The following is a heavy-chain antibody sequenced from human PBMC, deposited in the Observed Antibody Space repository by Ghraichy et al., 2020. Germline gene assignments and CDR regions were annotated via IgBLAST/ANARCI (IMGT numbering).Heavy chain of an antibody. CDR2: INHSGST. D-gene: IGHD2-2*01. J-gene: IGHJ4*02. CDR3: ARAAGWNIVVVPAHFDY. CDR1: GGSFSGYY. Sequence: ESLNISCAVYGGSFSGYYWSWIRQPPGKGLEWIGEINHSGSTNYNPSLKSRVTISVDTSKNQFSLKLNSVTAADTAVYYCARAAGWNIVVVPAHFDYWGQGTLVTVSS. V-gene: IGHV4-34*01.